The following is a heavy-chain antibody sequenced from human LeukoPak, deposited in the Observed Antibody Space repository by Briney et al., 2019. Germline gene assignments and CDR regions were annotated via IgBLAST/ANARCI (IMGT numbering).Heavy chain of an antibody. D-gene: IGHD3-10*01. CDR1: GGSISSYY. J-gene: IGHJ6*03. Sequence: PSETLSLTCTVSGGSISSYYWSWIRQPAGKGLEWIGRIYTSGSTNYNPSLRSRVTISVDTSKNQFSLKLSSVTAADTAVYYCARGLGTMVRGATMNYYYMDVWGKGTTVTVSS. V-gene: IGHV4-4*07. CDR3: ARGLGTMVRGATMNYYYMDV. CDR2: IYTSGST.